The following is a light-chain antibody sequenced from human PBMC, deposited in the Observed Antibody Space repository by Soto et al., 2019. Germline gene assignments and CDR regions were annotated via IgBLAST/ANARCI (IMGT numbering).Light chain of an antibody. CDR1: QSISSY. CDR2: AAS. Sequence: DIQMTQSPSSLSASVGDRVTITCRASQSISSYLNWYQQKPGKAPKLLIYAASSLQSGVPSRFSGSGSGTDFTLTISSLQPEDFAGYYCQQSYSTPRTFGQGTKVDIK. CDR3: QQSYSTPRT. V-gene: IGKV1-39*01. J-gene: IGKJ1*01.